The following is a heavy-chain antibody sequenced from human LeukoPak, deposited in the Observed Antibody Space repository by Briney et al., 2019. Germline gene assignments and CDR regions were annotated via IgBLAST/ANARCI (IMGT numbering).Heavy chain of an antibody. CDR2: MNPNSGNT. V-gene: IGHV1-8*01. D-gene: IGHD6-6*01. CDR1: GYTFTSYD. CDR3: ARVDGYSSSPVVGFDP. Sequence: ASVKVSCKASGYTFTSYDINWVRQATGQELEWMGWMNPNSGNTGYAQKFRGRVTMTRNTSISTAYMELSRLRSEDTAVYYCARVDGYSSSPVVGFDPWGQGTLVTVSS. J-gene: IGHJ5*02.